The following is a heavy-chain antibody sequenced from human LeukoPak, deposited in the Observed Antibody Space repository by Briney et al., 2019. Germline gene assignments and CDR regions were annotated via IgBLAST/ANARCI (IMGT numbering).Heavy chain of an antibody. D-gene: IGHD6-6*01. J-gene: IGHJ4*02. CDR1: GFTFSDSA. V-gene: IGHV3-23*01. Sequence: GGSLRLSCAASGFTFSDSAMNWVRQAPGKGLEWVSLISFSGGNTYYADSMKGRFTISRDNYKDTLYLQMNSLRAEDTVMYYCARVDSDSSSTLEVFDYWGQGTLVTVSS. CDR3: ARVDSDSSSTLEVFDY. CDR2: ISFSGGNT.